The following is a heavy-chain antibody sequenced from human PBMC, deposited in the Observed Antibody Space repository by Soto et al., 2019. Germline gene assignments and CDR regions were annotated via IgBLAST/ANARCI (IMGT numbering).Heavy chain of an antibody. J-gene: IGHJ5*02. CDR3: AKDSVEGGDIVVMVYASNWFDP. CDR2: ISSSSSTI. V-gene: IGHV3-48*01. Sequence: GGSLRLSCAASGFTFSSYSMNWVRQAPGKGLEWVSYISSSSSTIYYADSVKGRFTISRDDSKNTLNLQMNSLRSEDTAMYYCAKDSVEGGDIVVMVYASNWFDPWGQGTLVTVSS. CDR1: GFTFSSYS. D-gene: IGHD2-8*01.